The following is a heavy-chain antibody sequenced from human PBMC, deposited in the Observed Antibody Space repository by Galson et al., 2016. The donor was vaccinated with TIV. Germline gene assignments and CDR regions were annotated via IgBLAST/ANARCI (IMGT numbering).Heavy chain of an antibody. CDR1: GYSNSTGYY. D-gene: IGHD4-11*01. Sequence: ETLSLTCAVSGYSNSTGYYWGWIRQPPGKGLEWIGSVYHTGSTYYNPSLKSRVAVSIATSRNQFSLKLSSVTAPDTAVYFCARVYSDYPGGAFDIWGQGTMVTVSS. J-gene: IGHJ3*02. V-gene: IGHV4-38-2*01. CDR2: VYHTGST. CDR3: ARVYSDYPGGAFDI.